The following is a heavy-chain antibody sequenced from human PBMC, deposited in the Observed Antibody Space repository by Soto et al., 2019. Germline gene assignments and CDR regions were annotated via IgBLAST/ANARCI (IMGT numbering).Heavy chain of an antibody. J-gene: IGHJ4*02. Sequence: QVQLVESGGGVVQPGRSLRVSCAASGFIFSNYAMHWVRQAPGKGLEWVAVVSDDGSNQFYAESVKGRFTISRDSSKTTLYLQMNNLREEDTAVYYCARDRVYYYDNSGYYNFDYWGQGTLVIVSS. CDR2: VSDDGSNQ. V-gene: IGHV3-30-3*01. CDR3: ARDRVYYYDNSGYYNFDY. CDR1: GFIFSNYA. D-gene: IGHD3-22*01.